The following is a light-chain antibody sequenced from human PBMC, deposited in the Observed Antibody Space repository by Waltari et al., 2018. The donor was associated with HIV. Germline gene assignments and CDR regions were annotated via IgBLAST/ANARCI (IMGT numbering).Light chain of an antibody. Sequence: QSALAQPPSASGSAGKSVTTPCTGTSSDVGAYNYVSCYQQHTANSPKLIIYDVTKLPSGVPVRFSGSKSGNTASLTVSGLQGEDEADYYCSSYADSDTPVVFGGGTKLTVL. CDR1: SSDVGAYNY. CDR2: DVT. CDR3: SSYADSDTPVV. V-gene: IGLV2-8*01. J-gene: IGLJ2*01.